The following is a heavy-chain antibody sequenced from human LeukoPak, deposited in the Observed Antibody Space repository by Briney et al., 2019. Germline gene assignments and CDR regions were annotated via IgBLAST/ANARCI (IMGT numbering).Heavy chain of an antibody. Sequence: GGSLRLSCAASGFTFSSYGVHWVRQAPGKGLEWVAVISYDGRNKYYADSVKGRFTISRDDSKNTLYLQMNSLRVEDTAGYYCAKGGVATVAYFDHWGQGTLVTVSS. D-gene: IGHD5-12*01. CDR3: AKGGVATVAYFDH. CDR2: ISYDGRNK. J-gene: IGHJ4*02. V-gene: IGHV3-30*18. CDR1: GFTFSSYG.